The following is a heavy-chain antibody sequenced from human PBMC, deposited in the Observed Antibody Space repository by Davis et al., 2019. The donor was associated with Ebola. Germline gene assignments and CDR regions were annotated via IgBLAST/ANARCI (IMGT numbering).Heavy chain of an antibody. CDR1: GFTFSYYA. CDR2: ISRNGDST. CDR3: AREASPNYGMDV. Sequence: GGSLRLSCAASGFTFSYYAMHWVRQAPGKGLEYVSGISRNGDSTYYANSVKGRFTISRDNSKNTLYLQMGRLRADDMAVYYCAREASPNYGMDVWGKGTTVTVSS. V-gene: IGHV3-64*01. J-gene: IGHJ6*04.